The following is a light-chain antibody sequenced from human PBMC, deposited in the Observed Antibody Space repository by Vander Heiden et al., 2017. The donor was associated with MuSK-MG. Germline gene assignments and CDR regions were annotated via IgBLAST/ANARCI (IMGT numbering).Light chain of an antibody. CDR1: SSNIGSKA. Sequence: QSVLTQPPSASGTPGQRVTISCSGSSSNIGSKAVNWYQQLPGTAPKLLIYSSTQRPSGVPDRFSASKSGTSVSLAISGLQSDDEADYYCAAWDDSLNGWVIGGGTKLTVL. J-gene: IGLJ3*02. CDR2: SST. CDR3: AAWDDSLNGWV. V-gene: IGLV1-44*01.